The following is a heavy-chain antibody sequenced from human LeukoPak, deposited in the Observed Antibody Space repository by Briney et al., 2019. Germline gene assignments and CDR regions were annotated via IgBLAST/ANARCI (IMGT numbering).Heavy chain of an antibody. J-gene: IGHJ6*03. CDR1: GGSFSGYY. CDR2: MNPSGSN. V-gene: IGHV4-34*01. Sequence: PSETLSLTCAVYGGSFSGYYWTWIRQTPGKGLEWIGEMNPSGSNNYNPSLTSRVTISVDPPKNQFSLKLSSVTAADTAVYYCARGRQDVTMIVVVMTAVSYYLDVWGKGTTVTVS. CDR3: ARGRQDVTMIVVVMTAVSYYLDV. D-gene: IGHD3-22*01.